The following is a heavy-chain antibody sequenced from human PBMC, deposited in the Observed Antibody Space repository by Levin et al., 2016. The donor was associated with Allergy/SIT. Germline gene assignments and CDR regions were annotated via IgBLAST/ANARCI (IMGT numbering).Heavy chain of an antibody. Sequence: PSVKVSCKVSGYTLTELSMHWVRQAPGKGLEWMGGFDPEDGETIYAQKFQGRVTMTEDTSTDTAYMELSSLRSEDTAVYYCARGRKSGDFDAFDIWGQGTMVTVSS. J-gene: IGHJ3*02. V-gene: IGHV1-24*01. CDR3: ARGRKSGDFDAFDI. CDR1: GYTLTELS. CDR2: FDPEDGET.